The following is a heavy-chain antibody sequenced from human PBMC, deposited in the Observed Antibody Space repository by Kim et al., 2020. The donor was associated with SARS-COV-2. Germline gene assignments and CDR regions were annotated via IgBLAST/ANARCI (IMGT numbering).Heavy chain of an antibody. CDR1: GFTFSSYE. CDR3: AREVEVGPTSYGSGSGGYGMDV. V-gene: IGHV3-48*03. Sequence: GGSLRLSCAASGFTFSSYEMNWVRQAPGKGLEWVSYISSSGSTIYYADSVKGRFTISRDNAKNSLYLQMNSLRAEDTAVYYCAREVEVGPTSYGSGSGGYGMDVWGQGTTVTVSS. D-gene: IGHD3-10*01. CDR2: ISSSGSTI. J-gene: IGHJ6*02.